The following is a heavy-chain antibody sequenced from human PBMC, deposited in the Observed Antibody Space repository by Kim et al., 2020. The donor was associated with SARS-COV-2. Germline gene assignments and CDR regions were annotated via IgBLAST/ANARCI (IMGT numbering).Heavy chain of an antibody. Sequence: ASVKVSCKASGYTFTGYYMHWVRQAPGQGLEWMGRINPNSGGTNYAQKFQGRVTMTRDTSNSTAYMELSRLRSDDTAVYYCARVRGSGSSFVYWGQGTLVTVSS. D-gene: IGHD3-10*01. V-gene: IGHV1-2*06. CDR1: GYTFTGYY. CDR2: INPNSGGT. CDR3: ARVRGSGSSFVY. J-gene: IGHJ4*02.